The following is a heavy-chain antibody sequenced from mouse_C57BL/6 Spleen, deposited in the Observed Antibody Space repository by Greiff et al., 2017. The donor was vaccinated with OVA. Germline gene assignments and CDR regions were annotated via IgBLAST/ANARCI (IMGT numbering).Heavy chain of an antibody. J-gene: IGHJ1*03. CDR2: INPNNGGT. CDR1: GYTFTDYY. CDR3: ANYSGSSDGYWYFDV. Sequence: VQLQQSGPELVKPGASVKISCKASGYTFTDYYMNWVKQSHGKSLEWIGDINPNNGGTSYNQKFKGKATLTVDKSSSTAYMELRSLTSEDSAVYYCANYSGSSDGYWYFDVWGTGTTVTVSS. V-gene: IGHV1-26*01. D-gene: IGHD1-1*01.